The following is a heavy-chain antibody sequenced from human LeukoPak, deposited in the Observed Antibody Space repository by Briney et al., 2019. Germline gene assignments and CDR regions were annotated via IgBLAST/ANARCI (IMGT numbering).Heavy chain of an antibody. V-gene: IGHV3-53*01. J-gene: IGHJ4*02. Sequence: GGSLRPSCAASGLTGSHNYVSWVRQAPGKGLEWVSAIHTSGDTCYADSVKGRFTISRDTSKNTLYLQINSLRVEDTAVYYCIVFGDSNHRGQGTLVTVSS. CDR2: IHTSGDT. CDR3: IVFGDSNH. D-gene: IGHD4-17*01. CDR1: GLTGSHNY.